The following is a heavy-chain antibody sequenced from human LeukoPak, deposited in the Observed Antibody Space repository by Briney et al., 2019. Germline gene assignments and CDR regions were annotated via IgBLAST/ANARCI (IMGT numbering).Heavy chain of an antibody. J-gene: IGHJ5*02. Sequence: PSETLSLTCTVSGXSIGLYHGTWIRQPPGKGLEWIGYVYYNGSTRYNLSLKSRVTISIDTSKNQFSLNLSSLTAADSAVYYCARDRAAGSDWLDPWGQGTLVTVSS. D-gene: IGHD3-10*01. V-gene: IGHV4-59*01. CDR3: ARDRAAGSDWLDP. CDR1: GXSIGLYH. CDR2: VYYNGST.